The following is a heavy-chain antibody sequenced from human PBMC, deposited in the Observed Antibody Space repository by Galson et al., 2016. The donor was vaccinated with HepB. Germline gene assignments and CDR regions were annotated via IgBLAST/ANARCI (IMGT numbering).Heavy chain of an antibody. Sequence: SLRLSCAASGFIFSQYGMHWVRLAPGKGLESVAVIGHDGRNEYYADSVKGRFTISRDNSKNTLYEQMNNLRVEDTAVYYCSRGSQDDIEVDGDLEQDYWGQGTLVTVSS. D-gene: IGHD2-15*01. CDR3: SRGSQDDIEVDGDLEQDY. V-gene: IGHV3-33*01. CDR2: IGHDGRNE. J-gene: IGHJ4*02. CDR1: GFIFSQYG.